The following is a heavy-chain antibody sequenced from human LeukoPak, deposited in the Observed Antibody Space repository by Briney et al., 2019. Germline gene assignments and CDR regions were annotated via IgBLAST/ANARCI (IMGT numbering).Heavy chain of an antibody. Sequence: GGSLRLSCAASGFTFSSYWMHWVRQAPGKGLVWVSRINSDGSSTSYADSVKGRFTISRDNAKNTLYLQMNSLRAEDTAVYYCAGGYCSSTSCSHYYYGMDVWGQGTTVTVSS. V-gene: IGHV3-74*01. CDR3: AGGYCSSTSCSHYYYGMDV. CDR2: INSDGSST. D-gene: IGHD2-2*01. J-gene: IGHJ6*02. CDR1: GFTFSSYW.